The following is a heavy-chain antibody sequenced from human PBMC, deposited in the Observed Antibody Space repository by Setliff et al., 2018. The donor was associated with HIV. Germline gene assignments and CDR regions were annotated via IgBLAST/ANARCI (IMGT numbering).Heavy chain of an antibody. J-gene: IGHJ5*02. CDR2: INVGSGKT. D-gene: IGHD2-15*01. V-gene: IGHV1-3*01. CDR3: ARDGCSGQRCYLFNWFDP. CDR1: GYTFTTYG. Sequence: ASVKVSCKASGYTFTTYGITWVRQAPGQRLEWMGWINVGSGKTQYSQEFQGRVTITRDTSATTAYMELGSLTSEDTAVYYCARDGCSGQRCYLFNWFDPWGQGTLVTVSS.